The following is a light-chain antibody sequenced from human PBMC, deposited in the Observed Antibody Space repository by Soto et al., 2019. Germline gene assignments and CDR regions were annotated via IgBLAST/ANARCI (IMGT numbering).Light chain of an antibody. CDR1: QSVSSN. V-gene: IGKV3-15*01. CDR3: QQYNNWPPWT. J-gene: IGKJ5*01. CDR2: GAS. Sequence: ETVLTQSPATLSLAPVERATLSCRSSQSVSSNLAWYQQKPGQAPRLLIYGASTRATGIPARFSGSGSGTEFTLTISSLQSEDFAVYYCQQYNNWPPWTFGQGTRLEIK.